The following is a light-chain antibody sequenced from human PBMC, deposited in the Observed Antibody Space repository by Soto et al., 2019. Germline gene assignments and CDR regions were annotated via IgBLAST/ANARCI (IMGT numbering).Light chain of an antibody. CDR3: QQRSDWPLT. Sequence: EIVLTQSPGTLSLSPGEGVTLSCRASQSVSSYFAWYQQKPGLAPRLLIYDASTRAAGIPARFSGSGSGTDFTLTISSLEPDDFAVYYCQQRSDWPLTFGGGTKVEIK. CDR1: QSVSSY. V-gene: IGKV3-11*01. CDR2: DAS. J-gene: IGKJ4*01.